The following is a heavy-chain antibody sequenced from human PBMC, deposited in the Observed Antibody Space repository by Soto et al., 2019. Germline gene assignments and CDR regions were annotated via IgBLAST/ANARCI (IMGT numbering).Heavy chain of an antibody. D-gene: IGHD3-16*01. CDR2: IYPGDSHT. J-gene: IGHJ4*02. V-gene: IGHV5-51*01. CDR3: ARSWAYTTSSFDY. Sequence: PGESLKISCKGSGYSFTSYWIGWVRQMPGKGLEWMGIIYPGDSHTTYSPSFQGQVTISADKSIGTAYLQWSSLKASDTAMYYCARSWAYTTSSFDYSGQGTLVTVSS. CDR1: GYSFTSYW.